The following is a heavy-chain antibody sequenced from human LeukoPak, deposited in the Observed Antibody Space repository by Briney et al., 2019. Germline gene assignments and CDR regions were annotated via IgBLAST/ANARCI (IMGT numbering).Heavy chain of an antibody. CDR3: ARRAGGYSHPYDY. Sequence: GGSLRLSCAASGFTFSDYYMSWVRQAPGKGLEWVSLIYSGGSTYYADSVKGRFTISRDNSKNTLYLQMNSLRAEDTAVYYCARRAGGYSHPYDYWGQGTLVTVSS. D-gene: IGHD4-23*01. J-gene: IGHJ4*02. V-gene: IGHV3-53*01. CDR2: IYSGGST. CDR1: GFTFSDYY.